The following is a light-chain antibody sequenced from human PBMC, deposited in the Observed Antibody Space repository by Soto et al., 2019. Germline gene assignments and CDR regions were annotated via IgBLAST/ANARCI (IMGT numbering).Light chain of an antibody. CDR1: QSVSSK. Sequence: EIVMTQSPATLSVSPGEGATLSCRASQSVSSKLAWYQQKPGQAPRLLIYGASTRATGIPARFSGSGSGTEFTLTISSLEADDCAVYYCQQRSTWPISVGGGTKVDIK. CDR3: QQRSTWPIS. V-gene: IGKV3-15*01. J-gene: IGKJ4*01. CDR2: GAS.